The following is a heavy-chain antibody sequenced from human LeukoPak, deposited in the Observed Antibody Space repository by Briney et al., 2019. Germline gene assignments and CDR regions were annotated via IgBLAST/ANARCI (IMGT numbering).Heavy chain of an antibody. CDR3: ARDAYRDYYDNSGYYYVGMDV. Sequence: GGSLRLSCAASGFTFSNYAMHWVRQAPGKGLEWVAVISYDGSNKYYADSVKGRFTISRDNSKNTLYLQMNNLRVEDTAVYYCARDAYRDYYDNSGYYYVGMDVWGQGTTVTVSS. V-gene: IGHV3-30-3*01. J-gene: IGHJ6*02. CDR1: GFTFSNYA. D-gene: IGHD3-22*01. CDR2: ISYDGSNK.